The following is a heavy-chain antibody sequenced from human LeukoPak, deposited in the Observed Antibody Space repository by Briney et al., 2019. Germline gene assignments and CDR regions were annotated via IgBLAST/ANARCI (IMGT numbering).Heavy chain of an antibody. D-gene: IGHD4-17*01. V-gene: IGHV1-3*01. Sequence: ASVKVSCKASGYTFTSYAMHWVRQAPGQRLEWMGWINAGNGNTKYSQKFQGRVTITRDTSASTAYMGLSSLRSEDTAVYYCARDLGYGDYGGSGFDPWGQGTLVTVSS. CDR1: GYTFTSYA. CDR2: INAGNGNT. CDR3: ARDLGYGDYGGSGFDP. J-gene: IGHJ5*02.